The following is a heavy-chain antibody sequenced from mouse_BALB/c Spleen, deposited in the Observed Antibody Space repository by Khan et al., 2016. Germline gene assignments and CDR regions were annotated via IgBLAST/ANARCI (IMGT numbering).Heavy chain of an antibody. D-gene: IGHD2-1*01. Sequence: VQLQASGAELVRPGASVTLSCKASGYTFSDYEMHWVKQTPVHGLEWIGAIDPETGGTAYNQKFKGQATLTAGRSSSTAYMELRSLTSEDSAVYYCTRKGIFYGNYDFDAWGQGTTLTVSS. CDR2: IDPETGGT. V-gene: IGHV1-15*01. J-gene: IGHJ2*01. CDR1: GYTFSDYE. CDR3: TRKGIFYGNYDFDA.